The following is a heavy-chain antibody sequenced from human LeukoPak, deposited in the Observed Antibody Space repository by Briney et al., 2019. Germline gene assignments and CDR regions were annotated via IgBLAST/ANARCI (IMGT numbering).Heavy chain of an antibody. V-gene: IGHV4-59*01. CDR2: IYYSGST. CDR3: ARVSPLLLPFSDDQNAFDI. J-gene: IGHJ3*02. Sequence: SETLSLTCTVSGGSISSYYWSWIRQPPGKGLEWIGYIYYSGSTNYNPSLKSRVTISVDTSKNQFSLKLSSVTAADTAVYYCARVSPLLLPFSDDQNAFDIWGQGTMVTVSS. CDR1: GGSISSYY. D-gene: IGHD3-22*01.